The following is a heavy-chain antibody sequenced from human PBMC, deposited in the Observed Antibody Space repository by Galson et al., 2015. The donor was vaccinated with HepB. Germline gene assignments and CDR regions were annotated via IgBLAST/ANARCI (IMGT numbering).Heavy chain of an antibody. D-gene: IGHD6-19*01. CDR1: GGSFSGYY. CDR3: AREEAIAVAPPGFQH. CDR2: IYYRGST. V-gene: IGHV4-34*01. J-gene: IGHJ1*01. Sequence: ETLSLTCAVYGGSFSGYYWSWIRQPPRKGLEWIGYIYYRGSTNYNPSLKSRVTISIDTSKKHFSLRLKYVTAADTAVYYCAREEAIAVAPPGFQHWGQGTLVTVSS.